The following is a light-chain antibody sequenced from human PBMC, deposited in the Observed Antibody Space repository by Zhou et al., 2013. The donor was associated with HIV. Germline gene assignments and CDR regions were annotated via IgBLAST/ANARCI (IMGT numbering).Light chain of an antibody. CDR1: QSVTIW. Sequence: DIQMTQSPSILSASVGDRVIITCRASQSVTIWLAWYQQKPGKAPKLLIYKASILESGVPSRFSGSGSGTDFTLTISRLEPEDFAVYYCQQYDNSPGTFGQGTKVDIK. V-gene: IGKV1-5*03. CDR2: KAS. J-gene: IGKJ1*01. CDR3: QQYDNSPGT.